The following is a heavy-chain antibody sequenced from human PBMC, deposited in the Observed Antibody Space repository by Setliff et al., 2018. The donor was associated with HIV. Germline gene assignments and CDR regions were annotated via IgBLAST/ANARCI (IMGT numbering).Heavy chain of an antibody. V-gene: IGHV5-51*01. CDR3: ASLSGYSGDAFDV. CDR2: MYPGTSTT. Sequence: GASLKISCQGSGYSFYTYWIGWVRQMPGKGLEWMGIMYPGTSTTKYSPSFQGQVTISADKSISTTYLQWSSLKASDTAMYYCASLSGYSGDAFDVWGQGTMVTVSS. CDR1: GYSFYTYW. J-gene: IGHJ3*01. D-gene: IGHD3-22*01.